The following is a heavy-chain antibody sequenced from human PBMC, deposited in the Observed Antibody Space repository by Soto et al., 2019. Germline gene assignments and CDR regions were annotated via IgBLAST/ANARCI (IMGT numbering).Heavy chain of an antibody. D-gene: IGHD2-21*02. V-gene: IGHV3-23*01. J-gene: IGHJ4*02. Sequence: GGSLRLSCSASGFTFSKFAMTWVRQAPGKGLECVSGIFGSGGGIEYADSVKGRFTISRDNSKNTLYLQMTNLRADDTAVYYCAKDAVSGDGLWLMDHWGQGTQVTVSS. CDR2: IFGSGGGI. CDR3: AKDAVSGDGLWLMDH. CDR1: GFTFSKFA.